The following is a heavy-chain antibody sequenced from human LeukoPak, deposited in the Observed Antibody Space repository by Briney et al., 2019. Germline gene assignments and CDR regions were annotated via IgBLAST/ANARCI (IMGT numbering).Heavy chain of an antibody. J-gene: IGHJ4*02. CDR1: GGSISSSSYY. V-gene: IGHV4-39*01. CDR3: ARRVTTVTTSSLVDY. CDR2: IYYSGST. Sequence: SETLSLTCTVSGGSISSSSYYWGWNRQPPGKGLEWIGSIYYSGSTYYNPSLKSRVTISVDTSKNQFSLKLSSVTAADTAVYYCARRVTTVTTSSLVDYWGQGTLVTVSS. D-gene: IGHD4-17*01.